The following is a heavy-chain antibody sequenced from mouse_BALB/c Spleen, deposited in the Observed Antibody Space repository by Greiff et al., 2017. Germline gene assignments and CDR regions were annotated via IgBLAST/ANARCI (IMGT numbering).Heavy chain of an antibody. Sequence: VQLMKSGAELMRPGASVKISCKATGYTFSSYWIAWVKQRPGHGLEWIGEIFPGSGGTNYNEKFKGKATFTADTSSNIAYMQLSSLTSEYSAVDYGASSGEYDVGYYLDDWGRGITLTVS. J-gene: IGHJ2*01. CDR3: ASSGEYDVGYYLDD. D-gene: IGHD2-14*01. V-gene: IGHV1-9*01. CDR1: GYTFSSYW. CDR2: IFPGSGGT.